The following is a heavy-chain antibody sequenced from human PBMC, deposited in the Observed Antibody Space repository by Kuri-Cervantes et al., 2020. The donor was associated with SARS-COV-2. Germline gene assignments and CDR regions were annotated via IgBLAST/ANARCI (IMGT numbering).Heavy chain of an antibody. CDR1: GGSVSSYN. J-gene: IGHJ3*02. V-gene: IGHV4-34*01. CDR3: AREPEYCPVGTCLYTDDAFDI. CDR2: INHSGST. Sequence: SETLSLTCTVSGGSVSSYNWSWIRQPPGKGLEWIGEINHSGSTNYNPSLKSRVTISVDTSKNQFSLKLTSVTAADTAVYYCAREPEYCPVGTCLYTDDAFDIWGQGTRVTVSS. D-gene: IGHD2-8*02.